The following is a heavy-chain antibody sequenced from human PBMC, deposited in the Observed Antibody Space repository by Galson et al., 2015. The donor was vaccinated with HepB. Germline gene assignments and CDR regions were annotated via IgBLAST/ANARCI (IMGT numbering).Heavy chain of an antibody. Sequence: SLRLSCAASGFTFSRYAMHWVRQAPGKGLEWVAVISYDGSNKYYADAVKGRFTISRDNSKNTLYLQMNSLRAEDTAVYYCARTGVVVPAAPYNWFDPWGQGTLVTVSS. CDR1: GFTFSRYA. V-gene: IGHV3-30-3*01. CDR3: ARTGVVVPAAPYNWFDP. CDR2: ISYDGSNK. J-gene: IGHJ5*02. D-gene: IGHD2-2*01.